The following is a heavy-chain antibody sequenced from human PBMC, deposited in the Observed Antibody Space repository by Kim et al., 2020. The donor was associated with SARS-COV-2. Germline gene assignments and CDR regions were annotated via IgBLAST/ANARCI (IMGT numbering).Heavy chain of an antibody. Sequence: SETLSLTCTVSGGSISSYCWNWIRQPAGKGLEWIGRIYTSGSTNYNPSLKSRVTMSVDTSKNQFSLKLSSVTAADTAAHSWAGGGVIAAAESDFYGMDV. J-gene: IGHJ6*01. CDR3: AGGGVIAAAESDFYGMDV. CDR1: GGSISSYC. V-gene: IGHV4-4*07. CDR2: IYTSGST. D-gene: IGHD6-13*01.